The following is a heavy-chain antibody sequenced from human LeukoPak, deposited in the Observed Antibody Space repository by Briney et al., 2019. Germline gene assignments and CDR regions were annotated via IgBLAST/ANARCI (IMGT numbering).Heavy chain of an antibody. Sequence: GGSLRLSCAASGFTFGDYYMTWIRQAPGKGLEWLSFISSRGDSLYYADSVRGRFTISRDNAKNSLFLQMNSLRAEDTAVYYCARAPPRLVGAIDYWGQGTLVTVSS. V-gene: IGHV3-11*01. CDR2: ISSRGDSL. CDR1: GFTFGDYY. CDR3: ARAPPRLVGAIDY. J-gene: IGHJ4*02. D-gene: IGHD1-26*01.